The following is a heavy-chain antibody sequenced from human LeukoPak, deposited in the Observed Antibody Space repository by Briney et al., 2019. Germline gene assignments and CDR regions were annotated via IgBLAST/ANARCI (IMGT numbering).Heavy chain of an antibody. CDR2: ISGSGGST. Sequence: GGSLRLSCAASGFTVSSNYMSWVRQAPGKGLEWVSAISGSGGSTYYADSVKGRFTISRDNSKNTLYLQMNSLRAEDTAVYYCAKGSYSSSWYYYFDYWGQGTLVTVSS. V-gene: IGHV3-23*01. CDR3: AKGSYSSSWYYYFDY. CDR1: GFTVSSNY. D-gene: IGHD6-13*01. J-gene: IGHJ4*02.